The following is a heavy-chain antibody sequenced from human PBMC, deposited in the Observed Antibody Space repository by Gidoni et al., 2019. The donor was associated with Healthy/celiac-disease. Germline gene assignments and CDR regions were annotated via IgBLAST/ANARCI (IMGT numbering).Heavy chain of an antibody. CDR1: GFTFSSYS. Sequence: EVQLVESGGGLVQPGGSLSLSCAASGFTFSSYSMNWVRQAPGKGLEWVSYISSSSSTIYYADSVKGRFTISRDNAKNSLYLQMNSLRAEDTAVYYCARDLTSDSSGYYYVGGIFDYWGQGTLVTVSS. CDR3: ARDLTSDSSGYYYVGGIFDY. D-gene: IGHD3-22*01. V-gene: IGHV3-48*01. CDR2: ISSSSSTI. J-gene: IGHJ4*02.